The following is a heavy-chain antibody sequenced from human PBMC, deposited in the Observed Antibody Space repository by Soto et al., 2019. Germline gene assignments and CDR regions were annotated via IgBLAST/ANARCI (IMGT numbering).Heavy chain of an antibody. CDR3: ASDRALGAVVSHDAFDI. CDR1: GFTVSSNY. V-gene: IGHV3-66*01. D-gene: IGHD2-15*01. J-gene: IGHJ3*02. Sequence: GGSLRLSCAASGFTVSSNYMSWVRQAPGKGLEWVSVIYSGGSTYYADSVKGRFTISRHNSKNTLYLQMNSLRAEDTAVYYCASDRALGAVVSHDAFDIWGQGTMVTVSS. CDR2: IYSGGST.